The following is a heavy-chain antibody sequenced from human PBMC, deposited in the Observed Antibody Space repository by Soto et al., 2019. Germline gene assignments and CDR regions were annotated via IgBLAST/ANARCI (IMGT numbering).Heavy chain of an antibody. V-gene: IGHV4-59*01. D-gene: IGHD3-16*01. CDR1: GGSISSYY. J-gene: IGHJ6*02. Sequence: SETLSLTCTVSGGSISSYYWSWIRQPPGKGLEWIGYIYYSGSTNYNPSLKSRVTISVDTSKNQFSLKLSSVTAADTAVYYCARDRGQGDLRHYYGMDVWGQGTTVTAP. CDR3: ARDRGQGDLRHYYGMDV. CDR2: IYYSGST.